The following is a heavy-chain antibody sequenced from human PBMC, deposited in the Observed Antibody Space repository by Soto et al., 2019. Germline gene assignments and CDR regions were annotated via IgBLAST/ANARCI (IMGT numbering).Heavy chain of an antibody. CDR2: INSANGNT. J-gene: IGHJ4*02. CDR1: GYSFTSHF. D-gene: IGHD6-13*01. Sequence: ASVKVSCKASGYSFTSHFMHWVRQAPGQRLEWMAWINSANGNTKSSQKLQGRVTITRDTSASTAYMELSSLRSEDTAVYYCARGTGSSWFDYWGQGSLVTVSS. CDR3: ARGTGSSWFDY. V-gene: IGHV1-3*04.